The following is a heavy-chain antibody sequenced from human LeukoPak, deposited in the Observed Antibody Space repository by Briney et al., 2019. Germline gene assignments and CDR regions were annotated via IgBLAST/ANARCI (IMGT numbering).Heavy chain of an antibody. CDR1: GFTFRNYE. V-gene: IGHV3-48*03. J-gene: IGHJ4*02. CDR2: ISSGGSII. D-gene: IGHD1-14*01. Sequence: GGSLRVSCAASGFTFRNYEMNWVRQAPGKGLEWVSYISSGGSIIHYADSVKGRFTISRDNAKNSLYLQMNSLRAEDTAIYYCARDGAGNWGQGTLVPVSS. CDR3: ARDGAGN.